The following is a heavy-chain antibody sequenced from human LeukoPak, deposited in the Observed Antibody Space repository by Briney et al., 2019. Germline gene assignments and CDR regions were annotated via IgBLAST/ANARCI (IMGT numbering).Heavy chain of an antibody. CDR1: GFSFSGYA. Sequence: GSLKLSCAASGFSFSGYAMSWVRQAPGKGLDWVSGVSDSGVNTYYADSVKGRFTISRDNSKYTLFLQMNSLGAEDTAIYYCARQSGAGRVSAFDYWGRGTLVAVSS. V-gene: IGHV3-23*01. J-gene: IGHJ4*02. CDR3: ARQSGAGRVSAFDY. CDR2: VSDSGVNT. D-gene: IGHD2-8*02.